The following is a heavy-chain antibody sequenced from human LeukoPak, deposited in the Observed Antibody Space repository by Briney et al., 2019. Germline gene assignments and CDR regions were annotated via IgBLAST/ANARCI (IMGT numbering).Heavy chain of an antibody. V-gene: IGHV3-23*01. CDR1: GFTFSSYA. D-gene: IGHD3-22*01. J-gene: IGHJ4*02. CDR3: AKDLAIYDSIYFDY. CDR2: ISGSGGST. Sequence: QPGGSLRLSCAASGFTFSSYAMSWVRQAPGKGLERVSAISGSGGSTYYADSAKGRFTISRDNSKNTLYLQMNSLRAEDTAVYYCAKDLAIYDSIYFDYWGQGTLVTVSS.